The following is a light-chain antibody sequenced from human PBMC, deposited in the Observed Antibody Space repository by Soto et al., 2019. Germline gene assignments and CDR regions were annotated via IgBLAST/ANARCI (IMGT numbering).Light chain of an antibody. J-gene: IGKJ5*01. Sequence: SHLILSPTSLSASMGDRVAITCRASQAISNSLAWYQQKPGKPPQLLIYAASTLQSGVPSRFSGSGSGTDFTLTISGLQPEDLAPYYCQGYNTARPTFGQGTRLEIK. V-gene: IGKV1-27*01. CDR1: QAISNS. CDR3: QGYNTARPT. CDR2: AAS.